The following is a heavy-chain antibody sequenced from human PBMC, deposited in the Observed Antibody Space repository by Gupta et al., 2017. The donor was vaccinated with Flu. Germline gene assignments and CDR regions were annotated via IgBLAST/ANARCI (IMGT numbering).Heavy chain of an antibody. CDR3: AKDWKWNHNNYGMNA. J-gene: IGHJ6*02. D-gene: IGHD1-1*01. CDR2: TSNDGSSN. Sequence: QAQVVESGGGVVQPGRSLRLSCAASGFSFKNYGMHWVRQAPGKGLEWVAVTSNDGSSNNYADSVKGRFTISRDNSKNTLYLQMNSLRTEDTALYYGAKDWKWNHNNYGMNAWGQGTTGTVSS. V-gene: IGHV3-30*18. CDR1: GFSFKNYG.